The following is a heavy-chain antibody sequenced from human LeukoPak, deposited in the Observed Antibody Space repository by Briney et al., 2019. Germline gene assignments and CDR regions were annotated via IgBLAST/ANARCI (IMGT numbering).Heavy chain of an antibody. CDR3: ARGRVVGANWFDP. V-gene: IGHV1-2*06. Sequence: ASVKVSCKASGYTFTGYYMHWVRQAPGQGLEWMGRINPNSGGTNYAQKFQGRVTMTRDTSISTAYMELSRLRSDDTAVYYSARGRVVGANWFDPWGQGTLVTVSS. CDR2: INPNSGGT. CDR1: GYTFTGYY. D-gene: IGHD1-26*01. J-gene: IGHJ5*02.